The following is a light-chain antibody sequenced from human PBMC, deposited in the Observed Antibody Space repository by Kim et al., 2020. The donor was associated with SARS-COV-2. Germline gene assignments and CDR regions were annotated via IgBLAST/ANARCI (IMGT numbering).Light chain of an antibody. CDR1: KSGDKY. CDR3: QAWDSSTVV. J-gene: IGLJ2*01. Sequence: VSPGKTASITCSGDKSGDKYACWYQQKPGQSPVVVIHQDSKRPSGIPERFSGSNSGNTATLTISGTQAMDEADYYCQAWDSSTVVFGGGTKLTVL. V-gene: IGLV3-1*01. CDR2: QDS.